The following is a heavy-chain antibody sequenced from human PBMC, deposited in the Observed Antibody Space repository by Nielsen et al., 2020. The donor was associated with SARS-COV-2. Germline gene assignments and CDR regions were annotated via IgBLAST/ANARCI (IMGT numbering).Heavy chain of an antibody. Sequence: VKVSCKASGYTFVSYGISWVRQAPGQGLEWMGWISAYNGNTKYAQKLQGRVTMTTDTSTSTAYMELRSLRSDDTAVYFCARDEASRGFPSSYYYGMDVWGQGTTVTVSS. CDR3: ARDEASRGFPSSYYYGMDV. D-gene: IGHD3-22*01. CDR2: ISAYNGNT. V-gene: IGHV1-18*01. CDR1: GYTFVSYG. J-gene: IGHJ6*02.